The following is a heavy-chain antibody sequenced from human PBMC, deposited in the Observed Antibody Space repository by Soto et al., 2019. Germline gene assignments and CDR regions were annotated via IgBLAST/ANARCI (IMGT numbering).Heavy chain of an antibody. CDR2: INHSGST. D-gene: IGHD2-15*01. CDR1: GGSFSGYY. Sequence: SETLSLTCAVYGGSFSGYYWSWIRQPPGKGLEWIGEINHSGSTNYNPSLKSRVTISVDTSKNQFSLKLSSVTAADTAVYYCARAPPDIYCGSGGSCYGNWFDPWGQGTLVTVSS. CDR3: ARAPPDIYCGSGGSCYGNWFDP. V-gene: IGHV4-34*01. J-gene: IGHJ5*02.